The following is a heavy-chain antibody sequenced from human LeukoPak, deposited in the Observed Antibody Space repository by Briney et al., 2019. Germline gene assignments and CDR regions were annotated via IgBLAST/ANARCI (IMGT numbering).Heavy chain of an antibody. Sequence: KPSETLSLTCTVSGVSISSYYWTWIRQPPGEGLDWSGYIYYSGSTNYNPSLKSRVTISVDTSKNQFSLKLSSVTAADTAVYYCARALQPGVYAFDIWGQGTMVTVSS. V-gene: IGHV4-59*01. J-gene: IGHJ3*02. D-gene: IGHD6-13*01. CDR1: GVSISSYY. CDR2: IYYSGST. CDR3: ARALQPGVYAFDI.